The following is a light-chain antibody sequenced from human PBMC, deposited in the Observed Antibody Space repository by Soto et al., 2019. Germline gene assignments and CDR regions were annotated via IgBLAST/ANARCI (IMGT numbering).Light chain of an antibody. J-gene: IGLJ3*02. CDR2: SNN. CDR3: AAWDDSLNGWV. Sequence: QSVLTQSPSASGTPGRRVTISCSGSSSNIGSNTVNWYQQLPGTAPKLLIYSNNQRPSGVPDRFSGSKSGTSASLAISGLQSEDEADYYCAAWDDSLNGWVFGGGTKVTVL. CDR1: SSNIGSNT. V-gene: IGLV1-44*01.